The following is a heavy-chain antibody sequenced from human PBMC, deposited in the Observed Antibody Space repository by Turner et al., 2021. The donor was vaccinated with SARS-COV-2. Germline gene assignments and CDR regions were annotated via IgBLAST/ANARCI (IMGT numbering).Heavy chain of an antibody. D-gene: IGHD2-2*01. V-gene: IGHV3-30-3*01. Sequence: QVQLVESGGGVVQPGRSLRLYCAASGFTFNTYAMHWFRQAPGKGLEWVAVITYDGSTKFYADSVKGRFTISRDNSKSSLYVQMNSLRVEDTAVYYCARSRDGYIHSWGQGTLVIVS. CDR1: GFTFNTYA. CDR2: ITYDGSTK. CDR3: ARSRDGYIHS. J-gene: IGHJ4*02.